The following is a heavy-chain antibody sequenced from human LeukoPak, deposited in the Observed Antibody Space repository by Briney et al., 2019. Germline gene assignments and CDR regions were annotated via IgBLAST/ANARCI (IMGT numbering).Heavy chain of an antibody. Sequence: GGSLRLSCAASGFTFSSYAMHWVRQAPGKGLEWVAVISYDGSNKYYADSVKGRFTISRDNAKNSLYLQMNSLRAEDTAAYFCARVNIVETYPLFDYWGQGTLVTVSS. D-gene: IGHD5-12*01. J-gene: IGHJ4*02. CDR3: ARVNIVETYPLFDY. V-gene: IGHV3-30*04. CDR2: ISYDGSNK. CDR1: GFTFSSYA.